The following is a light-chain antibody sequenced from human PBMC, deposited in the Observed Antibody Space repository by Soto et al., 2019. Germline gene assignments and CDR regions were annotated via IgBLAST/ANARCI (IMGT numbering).Light chain of an antibody. CDR1: QSVSSSY. J-gene: IGKJ4*01. V-gene: IGKV3-20*01. Sequence: EIVLTQSPGTLSLSPGERATLSCRASQSVSSSYLAWYQQKPGQAPRLLIYAASSRATGIPDRFSGSGSGTDFTLTISRLEPEDFEVYYCQQYGSSPPTLTFGGGTKVEIK. CDR2: AAS. CDR3: QQYGSSPPTLT.